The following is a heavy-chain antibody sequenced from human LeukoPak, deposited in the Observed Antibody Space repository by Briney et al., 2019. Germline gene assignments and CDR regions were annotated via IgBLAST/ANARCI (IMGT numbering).Heavy chain of an antibody. Sequence: NPSETLSLTCTVSGGSISSYYWSWIRQPPGKGLEWIGYIYYSGSTNYNPSLKSRVTISVDTSKNQFSLKLSSVTAADTAVYYCARGFSDNWYIYWGQGTLVTVSS. D-gene: IGHD6-13*01. CDR3: ARGFSDNWYIY. CDR2: IYYSGST. J-gene: IGHJ4*02. CDR1: GGSISSYY. V-gene: IGHV4-59*01.